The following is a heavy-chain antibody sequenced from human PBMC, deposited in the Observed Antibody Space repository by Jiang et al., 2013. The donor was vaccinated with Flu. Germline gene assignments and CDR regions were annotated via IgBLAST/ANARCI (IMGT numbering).Heavy chain of an antibody. Sequence: GLVKPSETLSLSCTVSGGSISSIGYYWGWIRQPPGKGLEWIGSIYDSGSTYYNPSLKSRLTISVDTSKNQFSLKLKSLTAADTAIYYCAGQMQNIVVAPFDYWGQGTLVTVSS. CDR2: IYDSGST. CDR1: GGSISSIGYY. V-gene: IGHV4-39*01. CDR3: AGQMQNIVVAPFDY. J-gene: IGHJ4*02. D-gene: IGHD3-22*01.